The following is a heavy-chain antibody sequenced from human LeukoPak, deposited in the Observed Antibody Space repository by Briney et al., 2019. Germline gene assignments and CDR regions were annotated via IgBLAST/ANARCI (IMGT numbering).Heavy chain of an antibody. CDR3: ARDNGATTRDY. J-gene: IGHJ4*02. V-gene: IGHV1-2*02. CDR1: GYTFTSYD. Sequence: ASVKVSCKASGYTFTSYDINWVRQATGQGLEWMGWINPNSGGTNYAQKFQGRVTMTRDTSISTAYMELSRLRSDDTAVYYCARDNGATTRDYWGQGTLVTVSS. CDR2: INPNSGGT. D-gene: IGHD5-12*01.